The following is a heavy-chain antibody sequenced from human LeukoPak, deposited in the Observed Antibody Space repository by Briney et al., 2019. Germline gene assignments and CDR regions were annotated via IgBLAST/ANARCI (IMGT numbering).Heavy chain of an antibody. V-gene: IGHV3-48*01. CDR3: AKDEVAAAGIFFRYYYYMDV. Sequence: PGGSLRLSCAASGFTFSSYSMNWVRQAPGKGLEWVSYISSSSSTIYYADSVKGRFTISRDNAKNSLYLQMNSLRAEDTAVYYCAKDEVAAAGIFFRYYYYMDVWGKGTTVTISS. D-gene: IGHD6-13*01. CDR2: ISSSSSTI. J-gene: IGHJ6*03. CDR1: GFTFSSYS.